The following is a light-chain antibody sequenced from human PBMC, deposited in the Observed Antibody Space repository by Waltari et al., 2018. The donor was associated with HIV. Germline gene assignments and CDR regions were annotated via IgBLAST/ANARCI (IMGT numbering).Light chain of an antibody. CDR2: GRN. J-gene: IGLJ1*01. V-gene: IGLV3-19*01. CDR1: SLRSYY. CDR3: NHYV. Sequence: SSELTQDPAVSVALGQTVRIPCQGDSLRSYYASGYQQKPGQAPVVVIYGRNKRPSGIPDRFSGSTSGNTAALTITGAQAEDEAHSSTNHYVFGSGTKVTVL.